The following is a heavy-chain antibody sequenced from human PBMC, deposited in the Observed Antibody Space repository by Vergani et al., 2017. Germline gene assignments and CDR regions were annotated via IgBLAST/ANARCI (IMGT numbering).Heavy chain of an antibody. CDR1: GGSISSSSYY. Sequence: QLQLQESGPGLVKPSETLSLTCTVPGGSISSSSYYWGWIRQPPGKGLEWIGSIYYSGSTYYNPSLKRRVTISVDTSKNQFSLKLSSVTAADTAVYFCARQAPDGSGAHFDYWGEGTLVTVSA. D-gene: IGHD3-10*01. V-gene: IGHV4-39*01. CDR2: IYYSGST. CDR3: ARQAPDGSGAHFDY. J-gene: IGHJ4*02.